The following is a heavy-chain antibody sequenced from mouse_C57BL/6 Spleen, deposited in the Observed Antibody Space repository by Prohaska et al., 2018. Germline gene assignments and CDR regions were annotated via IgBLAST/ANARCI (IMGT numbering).Heavy chain of an antibody. CDR3: AREKGYYGSSYVDY. D-gene: IGHD1-1*01. CDR2: IHPNSGST. CDR1: GYTFTSYW. J-gene: IGHJ2*01. Sequence: QVQLQQPGAELVKPGASVKLSCKASGYTFTSYWMHWVKQRPGQGLEWIGMIHPNSGSTNYNEKFKSKATLTVDKSSSTAYMQLSSLTSEDSAVYYCAREKGYYGSSYVDYWGQGITLADTS. V-gene: IGHV1-64*01.